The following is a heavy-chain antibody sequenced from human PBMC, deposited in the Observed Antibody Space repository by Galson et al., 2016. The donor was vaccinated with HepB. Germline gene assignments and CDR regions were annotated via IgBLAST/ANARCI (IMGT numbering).Heavy chain of an antibody. CDR3: ARSSQLQFLQWAGSPFDY. CDR1: GGSISSSNW. J-gene: IGHJ4*02. D-gene: IGHD3-3*01. Sequence: SETLSLTCAVSGGSISSSNWWTWVRQPPGKGLEWIGEIFHSGTTNYNPSLKTRVTISVDKSKNQLSLRLSSVTAADTAVYYCARSSQLQFLQWAGSPFDYWGQGTLVTFSS. CDR2: IFHSGTT. V-gene: IGHV4-4*02.